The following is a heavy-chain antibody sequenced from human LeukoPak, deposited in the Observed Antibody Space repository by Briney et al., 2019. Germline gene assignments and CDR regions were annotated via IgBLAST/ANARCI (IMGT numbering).Heavy chain of an antibody. J-gene: IGHJ4*02. D-gene: IGHD1-26*01. V-gene: IGHV3-30*03. CDR3: ARGAGRRGPFDY. Sequence: GGSLRLSCAVSGFTFRTYWMHWVRQAPGKGLEWVAVISYDGSNKYYADSVKGRFTISRDNSKNTLYLQMNSLRAEDTAVYYCARGAGRRGPFDYWGQGTLVTVSS. CDR1: GFTFRTYW. CDR2: ISYDGSNK.